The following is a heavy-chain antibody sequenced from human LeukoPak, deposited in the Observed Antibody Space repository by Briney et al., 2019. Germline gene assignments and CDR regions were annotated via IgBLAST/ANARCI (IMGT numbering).Heavy chain of an antibody. CDR1: GYTFTDYY. CDR3: ARDEDASSDNAFDI. V-gene: IGHV1-2*02. Sequence: ASVKVSCKASGYTFTDYYMHWVRQAPGQGLEWMGWINPNSGGTNHAQKFQGRVTMTRDTSISTVYMELSRLRSDDTAVYYCARDEDASSDNAFDIWGQGTMVTVSS. D-gene: IGHD3-22*01. J-gene: IGHJ3*02. CDR2: INPNSGGT.